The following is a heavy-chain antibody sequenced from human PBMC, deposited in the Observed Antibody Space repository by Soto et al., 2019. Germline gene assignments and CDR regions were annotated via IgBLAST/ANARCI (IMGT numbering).Heavy chain of an antibody. CDR1: GFTLGSYW. CDR3: AREYGGYRNWYFDL. J-gene: IGHJ2*01. V-gene: IGHV3-7*03. Sequence: EVQLVASGGGLVQPGGSLRLSCEASGFTLGSYWMNWVRQAPGKGLEWVANIKQDGGEKYYVDSVKGRFTISRDNAKRSLYLQMNILTAVDTAVYYCAREYGGYRNWYFDLWGRGTPVTVS. CDR2: IKQDGGEK. D-gene: IGHD2-2*03.